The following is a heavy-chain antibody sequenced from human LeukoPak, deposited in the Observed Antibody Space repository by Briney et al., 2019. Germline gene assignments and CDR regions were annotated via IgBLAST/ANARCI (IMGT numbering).Heavy chain of an antibody. CDR1: GFTCSSYW. D-gene: IGHD3-16*01. V-gene: IGHV3-74*01. Sequence: GGSLRLSCAASGFTCSSYWMYWVRQAPGKGLMWVSRCDSDGSGTTYVDSVKGRFTVSRDNAKNTLYLQMSSLRAEGTAVYYCATSSVWGGAFNIWGQGTMVTVSS. CDR3: ATSSVWGGAFNI. CDR2: CDSDGSGT. J-gene: IGHJ3*02.